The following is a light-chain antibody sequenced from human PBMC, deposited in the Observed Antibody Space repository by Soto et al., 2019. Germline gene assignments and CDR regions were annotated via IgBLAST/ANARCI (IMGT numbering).Light chain of an antibody. CDR3: AAWDDSLNGPSVV. CDR2: SNN. Sequence: QLVLTQPPSASGTPGQRVTISCSGGSSNIGSNTVNWYQQVPGTAPRLLIYSNNQRPSGVPDRFSGSKSGTSASLAISGLQSEDEADYYCAAWDDSLNGPSVVFGGGTKLTVL. CDR1: SSNIGSNT. J-gene: IGLJ2*01. V-gene: IGLV1-44*01.